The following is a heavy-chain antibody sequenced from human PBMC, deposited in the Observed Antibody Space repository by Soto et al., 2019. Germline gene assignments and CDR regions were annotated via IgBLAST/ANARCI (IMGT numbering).Heavy chain of an antibody. D-gene: IGHD4-17*01. CDR2: INHSGST. J-gene: IGHJ4*02. CDR1: GGSFSGYY. Sequence: SETLSLTCAVYGGSFSGYYWTWIRQPPGTGLEWIGEINHSGSTYYNPSLKSRVTISVDTSKNQFSLKLSSVTAADTAVYYCARGDYGGNPMGFDYWGQGTLVTVSS. V-gene: IGHV4-34*01. CDR3: ARGDYGGNPMGFDY.